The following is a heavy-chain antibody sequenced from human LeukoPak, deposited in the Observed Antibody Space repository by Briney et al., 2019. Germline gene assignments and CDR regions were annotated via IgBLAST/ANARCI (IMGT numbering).Heavy chain of an antibody. CDR3: ASRGGGYYYGLPYYYGMDV. CDR2: INHSGST. J-gene: IGHJ6*02. D-gene: IGHD3-22*01. V-gene: IGHV4-34*01. CDR1: GGSFSGYY. Sequence: SETLSLTCAVYGGSFSGYYWSWIRQPPGKGLEWIGEINHSGSTNYNLSLKSRVTISVDTSKNQFSLKLSSVTAADTAVYYCASRGGGYYYGLPYYYGMDVWGQGTTVTVSS.